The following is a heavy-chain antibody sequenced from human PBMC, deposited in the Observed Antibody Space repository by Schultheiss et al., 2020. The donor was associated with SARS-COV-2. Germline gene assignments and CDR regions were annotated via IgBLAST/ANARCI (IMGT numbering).Heavy chain of an antibody. CDR3: ARVWSGYDFWSGYSDAFDI. D-gene: IGHD3-3*01. V-gene: IGHV4-59*01. CDR1: GGSISSYY. CDR2: IYYSGST. Sequence: GSLRLSCTVSGGSISSYYWSWIRQPPGKGLEWIGYIYYSGSTNYNPSLKSRVTISVDTSKNQFSLKLSSVTAADTAVYYCARVWSGYDFWSGYSDAFDIWGQGTMVTVSS. J-gene: IGHJ3*02.